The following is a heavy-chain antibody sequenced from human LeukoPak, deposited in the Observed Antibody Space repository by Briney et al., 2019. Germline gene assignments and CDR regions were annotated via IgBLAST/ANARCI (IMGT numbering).Heavy chain of an antibody. J-gene: IGHJ4*02. CDR3: ARRLYLEYSSGWERFDY. V-gene: IGHV4-34*01. D-gene: IGHD6-19*01. Sequence: SETLSLTCAVYGGSFSGYYWSWIRQPPGKGLEWIGEINHSGSTNYNPSLKSRVTISVDTSKNQFSLKLSSVTAADTAVYYCARRLYLEYSSGWERFDYWGQGTLVTVSS. CDR2: INHSGST. CDR1: GGSFSGYY.